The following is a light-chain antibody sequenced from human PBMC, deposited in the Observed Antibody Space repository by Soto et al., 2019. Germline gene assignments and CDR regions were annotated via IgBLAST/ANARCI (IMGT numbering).Light chain of an antibody. J-gene: IGKJ2*02. CDR2: KAS. V-gene: IGKV1-5*03. Sequence: DIQMTQSPSTLSASVGDRVTITCRASQSISSWLAWYQQKPGKAPKLRIYKASSLESGVPSRFSGSGSVTEFTLTISNLQPDDFATYYCQQYNSYSLWTFGQGTKLEIK. CDR3: QQYNSYSLWT. CDR1: QSISSW.